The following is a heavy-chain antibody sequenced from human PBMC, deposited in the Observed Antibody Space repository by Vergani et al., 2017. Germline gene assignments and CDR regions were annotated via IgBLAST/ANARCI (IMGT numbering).Heavy chain of an antibody. V-gene: IGHV3-30-3*01. D-gene: IGHD2-2*02. CDR1: GFALNRHT. CDR3: VRDRGLXACGRCYTEAWDY. J-gene: IGHJ4*02. Sequence: QVQLVESGGGVVQPGTSLRLSCVVSGFALNRHTMYWVRQAPGKGLEWVLGISFDGTNEYYPDLVKGRFTISRDIAKNTLYLQVRSLRLEDTGVYHCVRDRGLXACGRCYTEAWDYWGQGTPVTVSS. CDR2: ISFDGTNE.